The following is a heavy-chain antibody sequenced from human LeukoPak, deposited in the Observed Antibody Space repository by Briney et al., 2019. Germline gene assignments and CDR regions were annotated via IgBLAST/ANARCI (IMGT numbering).Heavy chain of an antibody. J-gene: IGHJ4*02. CDR1: GFIFRSYG. V-gene: IGHV3-33*01. D-gene: IGHD2/OR15-2a*01. CDR2: IWYDGSNK. Sequence: PGGSLRLSCAACGFIFRSYGMHWVRQAPGKGLEWVALIWYDGSNKYYTDSVKGRLTISRDNSKNTLYLQMNNLRAEDTAVYYCAREGPRGNSQFDYWGQGTLVTVSS. CDR3: AREGPRGNSQFDY.